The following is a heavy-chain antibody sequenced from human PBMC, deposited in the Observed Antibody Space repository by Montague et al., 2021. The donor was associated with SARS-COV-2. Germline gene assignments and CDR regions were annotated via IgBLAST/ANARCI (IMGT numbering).Heavy chain of an antibody. CDR2: INHSGST. D-gene: IGHD4-17*01. CDR3: ARGSTVTHY. Sequence: SETLSLTCAVYGGPFSGYYWSWIRQPPGKGLEWIGEINHSGSTNYNPSLKSRVTISVDTSKNQFSLKLSSVTAADTAVYYCARGSTVTHYWDQGTLVTVSS. CDR1: GGPFSGYY. V-gene: IGHV4-34*01. J-gene: IGHJ4*02.